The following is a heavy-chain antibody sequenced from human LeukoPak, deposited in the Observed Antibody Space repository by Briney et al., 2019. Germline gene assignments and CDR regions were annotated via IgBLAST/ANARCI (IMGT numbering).Heavy chain of an antibody. V-gene: IGHV1-18*01. CDR1: GYTFTSYA. J-gene: IGHJ5*02. CDR3: ASIAVGGSYNWFDP. D-gene: IGHD4-23*01. Sequence: GASVKVSCKASGYTFTSYAMNWVRQAPGQGLEWMGWISAYNGNTNYAQKLQGRVTMTTDTSTSTAYMELRSLRSDDTAVYYCASIAVGGSYNWFDPWGQGTLVTVSS. CDR2: ISAYNGNT.